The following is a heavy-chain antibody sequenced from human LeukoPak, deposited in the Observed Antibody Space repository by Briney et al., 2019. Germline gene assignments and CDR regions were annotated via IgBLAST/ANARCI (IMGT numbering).Heavy chain of an antibody. CDR1: GGSISGYY. CDR3: ACQTNDALDT. V-gene: IGHV4-59*08. CDR2: IYYSGST. Sequence: SETLSLTCTVPGGSISGYYWSWIRQPPGKGLEWIGYIYYSGSTNYNPSLKSRVTISVDTSKNQFSLKLSSVTAADTAVYYCACQTNDALDTWGQGTMVTVSS. J-gene: IGHJ3*02.